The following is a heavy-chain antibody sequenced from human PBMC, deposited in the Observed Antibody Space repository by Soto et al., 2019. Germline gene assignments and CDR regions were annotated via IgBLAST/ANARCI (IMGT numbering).Heavy chain of an antibody. Sequence: QVQLVQSGAEVKKPGASVKVSCKASGYTFTSYAISWVRQAPGQVLEWMGWISAYNGNTNYAQKLQDRVNMTTDTATSTAYLELRSLITDDTDVYYCARAAPPEDYWGQGTLVTVSS. CDR3: ARAAPPEDY. CDR1: GYTFTSYA. J-gene: IGHJ4*02. CDR2: ISAYNGNT. V-gene: IGHV1-18*01.